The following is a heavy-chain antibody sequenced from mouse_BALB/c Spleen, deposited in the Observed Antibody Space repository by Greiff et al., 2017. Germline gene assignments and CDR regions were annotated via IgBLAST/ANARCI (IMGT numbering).Heavy chain of an antibody. CDR3: ARDDFPAY. CDR1: GFTFSSYA. D-gene: IGHD2-12*01. Sequence: EVQLVESGGGLVKPGGSLKLSCAASGFTFSSYAMSWVRQTPEKRLEWVATISSGGSYTYYPDSVKGRFTISRDNAKNTLYLQMSSLRSEDTAMYYCARDDFPAYWGQGTLVTVSA. V-gene: IGHV5-9-3*01. J-gene: IGHJ3*01. CDR2: ISSGGSYT.